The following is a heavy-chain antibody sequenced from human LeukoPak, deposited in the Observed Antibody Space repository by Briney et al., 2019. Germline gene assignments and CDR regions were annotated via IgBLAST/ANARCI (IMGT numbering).Heavy chain of an antibody. D-gene: IGHD2-15*01. CDR1: GFTFSSYS. Sequence: GGSLRLSCAASGFTFSSYSMNWVRQAPGKGLEWVSSITRSSTYIYYPDSVKGRFTISRDNAKNSLCLQMNSLRAEDTAVYYCARDLSGGSSSYYFDYWGQGTLVTVSS. V-gene: IGHV3-21*01. CDR3: ARDLSGGSSSYYFDY. J-gene: IGHJ4*02. CDR2: ITRSSTYI.